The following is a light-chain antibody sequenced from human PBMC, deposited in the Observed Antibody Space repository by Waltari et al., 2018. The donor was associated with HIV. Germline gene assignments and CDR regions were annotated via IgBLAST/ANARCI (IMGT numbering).Light chain of an antibody. CDR3: SSYAPTNNFYVL. Sequence: QSALTQPPSASGSPGQSVTISCTGTSSDIGGYNYVSWYQQHPGKAPKLIMTEVTNRPSVCPYRVAGSKSGNPASLTVSGLQAEDEAHYYCSSYAPTNNFYVLFGGGTALTVL. V-gene: IGLV2-8*01. J-gene: IGLJ2*01. CDR2: EVT. CDR1: SSDIGGYNY.